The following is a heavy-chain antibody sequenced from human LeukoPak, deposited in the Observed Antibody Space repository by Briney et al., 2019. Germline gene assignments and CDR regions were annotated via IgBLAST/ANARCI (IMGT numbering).Heavy chain of an antibody. CDR3: AADSRRTYYDFWSGHWYAFDI. CDR1: GFTFSSYS. V-gene: IGHV3-21*01. CDR2: ISSSSSYI. J-gene: IGHJ3*02. D-gene: IGHD3-3*01. Sequence: GGSLRLSCAASGFTFSSYSMNWVRQAPGKGLEWVSSISSSSSYIYYADSVKGRFTISRDNAKNSLYLQMNSLRAEDTAVYYCAADSRRTYYDFWSGHWYAFDIWGQGTMVTVSS.